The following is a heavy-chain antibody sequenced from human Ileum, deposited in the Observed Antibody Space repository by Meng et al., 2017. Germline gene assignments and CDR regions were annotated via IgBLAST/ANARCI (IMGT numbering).Heavy chain of an antibody. CDR1: GLTVSSNY. V-gene: IGHV3-53*01. D-gene: IGHD4-23*01. J-gene: IGHJ4*02. CDR3: TNDYGGKPFDS. CDR2: IYADGST. Sequence: GESLKISCAASGLTVSSNYMSWVRQAPGKGLEWVSVIYADGSTYYAGSVKGRFIISRDTSKNTLYLQMDSLRAEDTAVYYCTNDYGGKPFDSWGQGTLVTVSS.